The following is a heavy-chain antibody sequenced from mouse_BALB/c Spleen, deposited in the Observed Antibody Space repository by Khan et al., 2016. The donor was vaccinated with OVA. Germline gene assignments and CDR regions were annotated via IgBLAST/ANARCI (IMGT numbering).Heavy chain of an antibody. CDR3: ARSGFGSFAY. CDR1: GYTFTDFY. Sequence: QVQLQQSGAELARPGASVRLSCKATGYTFTDFYINWVKQRTGQGLEWIGEIYPGSGNTNYNEKFKGKATLTADKSSSTAFLQLSSLTSEDSAVYCGARSGFGSFAYWGQGTLVTVSA. D-gene: IGHD2-2*01. V-gene: IGHV1-77*01. CDR2: IYPGSGNT. J-gene: IGHJ3*01.